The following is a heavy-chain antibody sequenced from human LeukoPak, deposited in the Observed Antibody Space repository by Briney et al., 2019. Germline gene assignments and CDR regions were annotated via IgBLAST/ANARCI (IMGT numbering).Heavy chain of an antibody. Sequence: ASVTVSCKTSGYTFTAYNIHWVRQVPGQEPEWMGWVTPNSGATNYAQQFQGRVTMTRDTAISTAYMELNNLISDDTAVYYCARGMGWGTHRRFDFWGQGTLVTVSS. V-gene: IGHV1-2*02. J-gene: IGHJ4*02. CDR2: VTPNSGAT. CDR3: ARGMGWGTHRRFDF. D-gene: IGHD3-16*01. CDR1: GYTFTAYN.